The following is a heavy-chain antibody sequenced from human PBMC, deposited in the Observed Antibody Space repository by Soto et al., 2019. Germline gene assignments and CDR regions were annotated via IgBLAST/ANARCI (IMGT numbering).Heavy chain of an antibody. Sequence: QVQLQEAGPGLVKPSETLSLTCTVSGGSISSFLWYWIRLSAGKGLEWIGRIYLSVTTTYNPSLQSRVTMSIDTSKNQSSLKLNSLTAADTAVYFCARSPSTSSIGTFDIWGQGTKVTVSS. J-gene: IGHJ3*02. CDR3: ARSPSTSSIGTFDI. D-gene: IGHD6-6*01. CDR2: IYLSVTT. CDR1: GGSISSFL. V-gene: IGHV4-4*07.